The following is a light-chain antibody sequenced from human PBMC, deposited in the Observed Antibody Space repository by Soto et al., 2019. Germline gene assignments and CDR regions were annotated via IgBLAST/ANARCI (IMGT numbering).Light chain of an antibody. CDR2: AAS. J-gene: IGKJ1*01. Sequence: DIQMTQSPSAMSASVGDRVTITCRASQGIDNYLAWFQQKPGKVPQRLIYAASTLQSGVPSRFSGSGSGTEFTLTISSLQPDDFATYYCLQHGSSYPWTFGQGTKVDIK. CDR1: QGIDNY. CDR3: LQHGSSYPWT. V-gene: IGKV1-17*03.